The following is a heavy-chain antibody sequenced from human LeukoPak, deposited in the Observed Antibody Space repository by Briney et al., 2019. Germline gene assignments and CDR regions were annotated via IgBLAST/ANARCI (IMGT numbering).Heavy chain of an antibody. CDR1: GGSFSGYY. V-gene: IGHV4-34*01. J-gene: IGHJ4*02. CDR3: ARGPLETYDFWSGSFDY. CDR2: INHSGST. D-gene: IGHD3-3*01. Sequence: SETLSLTCAVYGGSFSGYYWSWIRQPPGKGLEWIGEINHSGSTNYNPSLKSRVTIPVDTSKNQFSLKVSSVTAADTAVYYCARGPLETYDFWSGSFDYWGQGTLVTVSS.